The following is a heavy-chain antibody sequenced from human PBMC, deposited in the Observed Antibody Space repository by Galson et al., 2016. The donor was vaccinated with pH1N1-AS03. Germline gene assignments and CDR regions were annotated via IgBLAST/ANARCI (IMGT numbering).Heavy chain of an antibody. Sequence: SLRLSCAASGFTFSDHHMDWVRQAPGKGLECVARSLNKGRSYITEYAASVKGRFTISRDETKKSLYLEMNSLRAEDTAVYYCARDSRRWGLDFWGHGTPVTVSS. V-gene: IGHV3-72*01. CDR2: SLNKGRSYIT. J-gene: IGHJ4*01. D-gene: IGHD3-16*01. CDR1: GFTFSDHH. CDR3: ARDSRRWGLDF.